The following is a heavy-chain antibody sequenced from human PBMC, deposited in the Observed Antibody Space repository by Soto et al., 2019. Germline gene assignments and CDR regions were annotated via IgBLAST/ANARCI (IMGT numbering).Heavy chain of an antibody. J-gene: IGHJ4*02. CDR1: GGTFSSYS. V-gene: IGHV1-69*01. Sequence: QVQLVQSGAEVKKPGSSVKVSCKASGGTFSSYSINWVREAPGQGLEWMGEIIPILGTANYAQKFQARVTMTADESTSTAYMELSSLRSEDTAVYYCARDGGRHSGGIDYWGQGTVVTVPS. CDR2: IIPILGTA. CDR3: ARDGGRHSGGIDY. D-gene: IGHD1-26*01.